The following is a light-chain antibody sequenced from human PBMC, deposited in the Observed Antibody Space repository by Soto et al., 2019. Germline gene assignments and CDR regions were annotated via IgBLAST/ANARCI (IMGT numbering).Light chain of an antibody. V-gene: IGKV1-5*01. Sequence: DIQITQSPSTLSASVGDRVTISCRASQDIGSFLAWYLQRPGKAPNLLIFDASPLESGVPSMFSGSGSGTTFTLTISSLQSDDFATYYCLQYNGYYRTFGQGTKVDIK. J-gene: IGKJ1*01. CDR2: DAS. CDR1: QDIGSF. CDR3: LQYNGYYRT.